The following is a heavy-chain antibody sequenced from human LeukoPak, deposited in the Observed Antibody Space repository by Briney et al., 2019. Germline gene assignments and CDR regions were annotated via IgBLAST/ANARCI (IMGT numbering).Heavy chain of an antibody. V-gene: IGHV1-18*01. J-gene: IGHJ3*02. CDR2: ISAYNGNT. CDR1: GGTFSSYA. D-gene: IGHD3-22*01. Sequence: ASVKVSCKASGGTFSSYAISWVRQAPGQGLEWMGWISAYNGNTNYAQKLQGRVTMTTDTSTSTAYMELRSLRSDDTAVYYCAREYYYDSSGYPLRAFDIWGQGTMVTVSS. CDR3: AREYYYDSSGYPLRAFDI.